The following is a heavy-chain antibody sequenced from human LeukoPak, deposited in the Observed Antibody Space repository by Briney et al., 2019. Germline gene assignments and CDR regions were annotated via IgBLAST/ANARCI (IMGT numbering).Heavy chain of an antibody. CDR2: SIPIFGTA. Sequence: SVKVSCKASGGTFSSYAISWVRQAPVQGLEWMGGSIPIFGTANYAQKFQGRVTITADESTSTAYMELSSLRSEDTAVYYCARSGKGYYDYVWGSYIDYWGQGTLVTVSS. CDR3: ARSGKGYYDYVWGSYIDY. V-gene: IGHV1-69*13. D-gene: IGHD3-16*01. CDR1: GGTFSSYA. J-gene: IGHJ4*02.